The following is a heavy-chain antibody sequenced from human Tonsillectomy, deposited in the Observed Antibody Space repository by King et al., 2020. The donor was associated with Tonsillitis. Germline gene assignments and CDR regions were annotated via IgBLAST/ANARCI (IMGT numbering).Heavy chain of an antibody. V-gene: IGHV3-7*03. D-gene: IGHD5-12*01. CDR1: GLTFSNNW. J-gene: IGHJ4*02. CDR2: INTDGGEK. CDR3: ARDRWLDY. Sequence: VQLVESGGGLVQPGGSLRLSCAASGLTFSNNWMSWVRQAPGKGLEWVANINTDGGEKNYVDSLKGRFTISRDNAKNSLYLQMNSLRAEDTAVYYCARDRWLDYWGQGTLVTVSS.